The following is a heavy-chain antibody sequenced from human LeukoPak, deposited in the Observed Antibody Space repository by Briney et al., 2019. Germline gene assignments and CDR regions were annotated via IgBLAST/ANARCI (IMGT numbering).Heavy chain of an antibody. CDR2: ISSSSSTI. CDR1: GFTFSSYS. D-gene: IGHD3-3*01. J-gene: IGHJ4*02. CDR3: ARVGIWSGYYIPSKLFDY. V-gene: IGHV3-48*01. Sequence: SGGSLRLSCAASGFTFSSYSMNWVRQAPGKGLEWVSYISSSSSTIYYADSVKGRFTISRDNAKNSLYLQMNSLRAEDTAVYYCARVGIWSGYYIPSKLFDYWGQGTLVTVSS.